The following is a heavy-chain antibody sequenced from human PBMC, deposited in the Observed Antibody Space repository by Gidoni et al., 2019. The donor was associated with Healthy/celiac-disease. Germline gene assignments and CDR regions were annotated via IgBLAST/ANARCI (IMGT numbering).Heavy chain of an antibody. CDR1: GGSISSSSYY. Sequence: QLQLQESGPGLVKPSETLSLTCTVSGGSISSSSYYWGWIRQPPGKGLEWIGSIYYSGSTSYNPSLKSRVTISVDTSKNQFSLKLSSVTAADTAVYYCATAGDYGDYGRYYYYMDVWGKGTTVTVSS. V-gene: IGHV4-39*01. CDR3: ATAGDYGDYGRYYYYMDV. D-gene: IGHD4-17*01. J-gene: IGHJ6*03. CDR2: IYYSGST.